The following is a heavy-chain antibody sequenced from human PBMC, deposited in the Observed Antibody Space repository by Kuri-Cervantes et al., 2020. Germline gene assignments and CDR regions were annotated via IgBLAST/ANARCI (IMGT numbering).Heavy chain of an antibody. Sequence: GESLKISCAASGFTFSNAWMSWVRQAPGKGLEWVGRIKSKSDGGTTDYAAPVKGRFTISSDDSKNTLYLQMNSLRAGDTAMYYCVRDNGDYVFDKWGQGTLVTVSS. CDR1: GFTFSNAW. D-gene: IGHD4-17*01. CDR2: IKSKSDGGTT. V-gene: IGHV3-15*01. CDR3: VRDNGDYVFDK. J-gene: IGHJ4*02.